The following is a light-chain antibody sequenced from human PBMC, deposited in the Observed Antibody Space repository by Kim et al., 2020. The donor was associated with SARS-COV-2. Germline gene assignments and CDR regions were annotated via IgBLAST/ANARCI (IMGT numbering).Light chain of an antibody. V-gene: IGLV3-9*01. CDR3: YVWDSSTV. J-gene: IGLJ3*02. CDR2: RDS. Sequence: SYELTQPLSVSVALGQTARITCGGNNIGSKNVHWYQQKPGQAPVLVIYRDSNRPTGIPERFSGFNSGNTATPTISRAQAGDEADYYCYVWDSSTVFG. CDR1: NIGSKN.